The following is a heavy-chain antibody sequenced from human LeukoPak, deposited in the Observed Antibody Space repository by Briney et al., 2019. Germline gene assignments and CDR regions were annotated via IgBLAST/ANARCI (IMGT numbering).Heavy chain of an antibody. CDR2: IYYSGST. D-gene: IGHD4-17*01. V-gene: IGHV4-61*01. Sequence: PSETLSLTCTVSGGSVSSGSYYWSWIRQPPGKGLEWIGYIYYSGSTNYNPSLKSRVTISVDTSKNQFSLKLSSVTAADTAVYYCAREVLFPIRRKTDYGDYVFDYWGQGTLVTVSS. CDR1: GGSVSSGSYY. J-gene: IGHJ4*02. CDR3: AREVLFPIRRKTDYGDYVFDY.